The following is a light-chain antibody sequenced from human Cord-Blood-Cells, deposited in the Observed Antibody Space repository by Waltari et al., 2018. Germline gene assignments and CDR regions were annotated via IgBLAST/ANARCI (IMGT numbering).Light chain of an antibody. V-gene: IGKV1-39*01. Sequence: DIQMTQSPSSMSASVGARVTTTCRASQRISSYLNWYQQKPGKAPKLLIYAASSLQSGVPSRFSGSGSGTDFTLTISSLQPEDFATYYCQQSYSTPRTFGQGTKVEIK. CDR2: AAS. CDR3: QQSYSTPRT. J-gene: IGKJ1*01. CDR1: QRISSY.